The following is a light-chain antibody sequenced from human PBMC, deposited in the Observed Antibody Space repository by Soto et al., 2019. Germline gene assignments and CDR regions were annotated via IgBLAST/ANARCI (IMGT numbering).Light chain of an antibody. V-gene: IGKV1-8*01. CDR1: QGISSW. Sequence: IRIAKSHIPLSASTSARAASTGRASQGISSWLAWYQQKPGKAPKLLIYAASTLQSGVPSRFSGSGSGTDFTLTISCLQPEDLATYYCQQYYSHWMTFGQGTRLEIK. CDR3: QQYYSHWMT. J-gene: IGKJ5*01. CDR2: AAS.